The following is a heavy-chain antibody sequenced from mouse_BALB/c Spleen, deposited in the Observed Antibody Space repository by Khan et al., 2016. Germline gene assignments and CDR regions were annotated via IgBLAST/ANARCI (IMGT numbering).Heavy chain of an antibody. Sequence: EVKLLESGGGLVQPGGSLNLSCAASGFDFSRYWMSWARQAPGKGQEWIGEINPGSSTINYTPSLKDKFIISRDNAKNTLYLQMSKVRSEDTALYYCARLQDWAMDY. CDR2: INPGSSTI. CDR1: GFDFSRYW. V-gene: IGHV4-2*02. J-gene: IGHJ4*01. CDR3: ARLQDWAMDY.